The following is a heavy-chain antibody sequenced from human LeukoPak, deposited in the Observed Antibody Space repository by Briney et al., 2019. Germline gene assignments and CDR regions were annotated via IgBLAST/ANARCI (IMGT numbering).Heavy chain of an antibody. V-gene: IGHV4-34*01. CDR1: GGSFSGYY. D-gene: IGHD6-25*01. CDR2: INHSGST. CDR3: ARVYGSGWRKFSSEYFQH. J-gene: IGHJ1*01. Sequence: SETLSLTCAVYGGSFSGYYWSWIRQPPGKGLEWIGEINHSGSTNYNPSLKSRVTISVDTSKNQFSLKLSSVTAADTAVYYCARVYGSGWRKFSSEYFQHWGQGTLVTVSS.